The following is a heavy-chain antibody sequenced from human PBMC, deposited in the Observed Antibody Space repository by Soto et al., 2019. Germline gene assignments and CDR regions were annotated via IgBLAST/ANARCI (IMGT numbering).Heavy chain of an antibody. CDR3: ARRAETNGWNGFGADKYYFDF. D-gene: IGHD1-1*01. CDR2: LNPNTGDS. Sequence: ASVKVSCKASGYTFTSYDIYWVRQATGQGLEWMGWLNPNTGDSAYAQKFQGRISVTSDTSINTVHMELSSLRSEDTAVYYCARRAETNGWNGFGADKYYFDFWGQGTLVTVS. CDR1: GYTFTSYD. J-gene: IGHJ4*02. V-gene: IGHV1-8*01.